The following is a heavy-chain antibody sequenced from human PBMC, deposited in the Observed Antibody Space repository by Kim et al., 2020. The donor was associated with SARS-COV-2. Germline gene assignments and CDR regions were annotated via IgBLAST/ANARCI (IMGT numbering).Heavy chain of an antibody. Sequence: GGSLRLSCEASGFTFSTYNMHWVRQAPGKGLDWVAVVLSDGSNQWYTDSVKGRFTNSRDNSKDTVYLEMNSLGPEDTAIYYCAREEHNGSSGKDFWGQGTLVTVSS. D-gene: IGHD3-10*01. CDR1: GFTFSTYN. V-gene: IGHV3-30-3*01. CDR3: AREEHNGSSGKDF. CDR2: VLSDGSNQ. J-gene: IGHJ4*02.